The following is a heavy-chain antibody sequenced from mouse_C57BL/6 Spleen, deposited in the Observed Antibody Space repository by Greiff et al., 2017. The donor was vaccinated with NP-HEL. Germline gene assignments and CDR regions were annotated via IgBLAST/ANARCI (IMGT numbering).Heavy chain of an antibody. D-gene: IGHD1-1*01. CDR1: GFNIKDYY. Sequence: EVQLQQSGAELVKPGASVKLSCTASGFNIKDYYMHWVKQRTEQGLEWIGRIDPEDGETKDAPKFQGKATITADTSSNTAYLQLSSLTSEDTAVYYCASITTVVAKDWYFDVWGTGTTVTVSS. V-gene: IGHV14-2*01. CDR3: ASITTVVAKDWYFDV. J-gene: IGHJ1*03. CDR2: IDPEDGET.